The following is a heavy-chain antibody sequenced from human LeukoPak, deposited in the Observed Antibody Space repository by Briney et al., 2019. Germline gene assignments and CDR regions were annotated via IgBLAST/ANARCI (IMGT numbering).Heavy chain of an antibody. CDR1: GYTFTGYY. V-gene: IGHV1-2*02. Sequence: ASVKVSCKASGYTFTGYYMHWVRQAPGQGLEWMGWINPNSGGTNYAQKFQGRVTMTRDTSISTAYMELSRLRSDDTAVYYCARSYGDYLFSYYYGMDVWGQGTTVTVSS. D-gene: IGHD4-17*01. CDR2: INPNSGGT. CDR3: ARSYGDYLFSYYYGMDV. J-gene: IGHJ6*02.